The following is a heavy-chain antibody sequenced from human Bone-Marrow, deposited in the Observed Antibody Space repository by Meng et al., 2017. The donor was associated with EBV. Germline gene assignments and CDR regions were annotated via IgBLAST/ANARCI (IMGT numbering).Heavy chain of an antibody. CDR1: GFTFRSYS. V-gene: IGHV3-21*01. J-gene: IGHJ4*02. D-gene: IGHD3-3*01. CDR2: ISSSSSYI. CDR3: ARGPLTYYDFWSGYFGSYYFDY. Sequence: EVQLVESGGGLVRPGGSLRRSCAASGFTFRSYSMNWVRQAPGQGLEWVSSISSSSSYIYYADSVKGRFTISRDNAKNSLYLQMNSLRAEDTAVYYCARGPLTYYDFWSGYFGSYYFDYWGQGTLVTVSS.